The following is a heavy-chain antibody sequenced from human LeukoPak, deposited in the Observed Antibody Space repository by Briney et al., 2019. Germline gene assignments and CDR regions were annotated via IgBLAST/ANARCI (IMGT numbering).Heavy chain of an antibody. V-gene: IGHV4-34*01. Sequence: SEILSLTCAVYGGSFSGYCWSWIRQPPGKGLEWIGEINHSGSTNYNPSLKSRVTISVDTSKNQFSLKLSSVTAADSAVYYCARGPSLDYWGQGTLVTVSS. CDR2: INHSGST. CDR1: GGSFSGYC. CDR3: ARGPSLDY. J-gene: IGHJ4*02.